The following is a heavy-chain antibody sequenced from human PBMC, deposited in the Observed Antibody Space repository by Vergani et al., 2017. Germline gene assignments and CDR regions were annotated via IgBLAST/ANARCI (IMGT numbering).Heavy chain of an antibody. J-gene: IGHJ4*02. V-gene: IGHV4-34*01. CDR1: GGSFSGYY. CDR2: INHSGGT. D-gene: IGHD6-19*01. CDR3: ARKRAVPIDY. Sequence: QVQLQQWGAGLLKPSETLSLTCAVYGGSFSGYYWSWIRQPPGKGLEWIGEINHSGGTNYNPSLKSRVTISVDTSKNQFSLKLSSVTAADTAVYYCARKRAVPIDYWGQGTLVTVSS.